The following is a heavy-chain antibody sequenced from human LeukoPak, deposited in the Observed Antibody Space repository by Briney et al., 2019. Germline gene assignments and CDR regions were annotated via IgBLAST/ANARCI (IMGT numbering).Heavy chain of an antibody. V-gene: IGHV1-18*01. Sequence: ASVKVSCKASGYTFTSYGISWVRQAPGQGLEWMGWISAYNGNTNYAQKLQGRVTMTTDTSTSTAYMELRSLRSDDTAVYYCARGGSYYDFWSGYYSRDFDYWGQGTLVTDSS. CDR1: GYTFTSYG. D-gene: IGHD3-3*01. CDR3: ARGGSYYDFWSGYYSRDFDY. J-gene: IGHJ4*02. CDR2: ISAYNGNT.